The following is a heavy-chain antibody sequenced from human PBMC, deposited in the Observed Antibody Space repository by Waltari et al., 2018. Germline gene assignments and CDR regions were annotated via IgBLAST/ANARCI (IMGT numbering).Heavy chain of an antibody. CDR1: GGTFSSYA. CDR3: ARLPESGDGVIATTLGY. Sequence: QVQLVQSGAEVKKPGSSVKVSCKASGGTFSSYAISWVRQAPGQGLEWMGGVIPSLGIANYAQKCQGRVTITADKSTSTAYMELSSLRSEDTAVYYCARLPESGDGVIATTLGYWGQGTLVTVSS. CDR2: VIPSLGIA. V-gene: IGHV1-69*10. D-gene: IGHD2-21*01. J-gene: IGHJ4*02.